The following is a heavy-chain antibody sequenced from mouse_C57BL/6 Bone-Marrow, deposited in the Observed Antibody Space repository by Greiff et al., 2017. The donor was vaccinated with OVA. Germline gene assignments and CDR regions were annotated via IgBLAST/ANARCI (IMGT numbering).Heavy chain of an antibody. CDR2: IYPGDGDT. CDR1: GYAFSSYW. Sequence: VQLQQSGAELVKPGASVKISCKASGYAFSSYWMNWVKQRPGKGLEWIGQIYPGDGDTNYNGKFKGKATLTADKSSSTAYMQLSSLTSEDSAVYFCARGRLRRDWFAYWGQGTLVTVSA. CDR3: ARGRLRRDWFAY. D-gene: IGHD2-4*01. J-gene: IGHJ3*01. V-gene: IGHV1-80*01.